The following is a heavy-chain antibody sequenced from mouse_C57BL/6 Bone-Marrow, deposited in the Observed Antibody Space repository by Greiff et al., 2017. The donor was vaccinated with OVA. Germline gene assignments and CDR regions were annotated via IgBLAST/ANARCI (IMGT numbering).Heavy chain of an antibody. CDR1: GFTFSDYY. CDR2: ISNGGGST. D-gene: IGHD2-1*01. Sequence: EVKLVESGGGLVQPGGSLKLSCAASGFTFSDYYMYWVRQTPEKRLEWVAYISNGGGSTYYPDTVKGRFTISRDNAKNTLYLQMSRLKSEDTAMYYCARKPFGNYEGYYAMDYWGQGTSVTVSS. V-gene: IGHV5-12*01. J-gene: IGHJ4*01. CDR3: ARKPFGNYEGYYAMDY.